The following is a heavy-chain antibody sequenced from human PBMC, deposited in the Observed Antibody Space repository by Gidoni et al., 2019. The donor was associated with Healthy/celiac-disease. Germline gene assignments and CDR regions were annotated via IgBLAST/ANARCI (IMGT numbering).Heavy chain of an antibody. J-gene: IGHJ4*02. Sequence: EVQLVQSGAEVKKPGESLKISCKGSGYSFTSYWIGWVRQMPGKGLEWMGIIYPGDSDTRYSPSFQGQVTISADKSISTAYLQWSSLKAWDTAMYYCARLGVLELSRVYFDYWGQGTLVTVSS. V-gene: IGHV5-51*01. D-gene: IGHD1-7*01. CDR2: IYPGDSDT. CDR3: ARLGVLELSRVYFDY. CDR1: GYSFTSYW.